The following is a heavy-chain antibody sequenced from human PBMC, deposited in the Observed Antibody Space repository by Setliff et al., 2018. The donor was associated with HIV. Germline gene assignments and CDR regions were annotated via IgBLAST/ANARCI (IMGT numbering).Heavy chain of an antibody. V-gene: IGHV4-59*01. Sequence: TLSLTCTVSGGSISTYYWSWIRQPPGKGLEWLGSIYFTGSSDNNPSLKSRVTLSVDTSKHQFSLKLSSVTAADTAVYYCARVQMAYAAFDVWGQGTIVTVSS. CDR1: GGSISTYY. CDR3: ARVQMAYAAFDV. D-gene: IGHD4-17*01. J-gene: IGHJ3*01. CDR2: IYFTGSS.